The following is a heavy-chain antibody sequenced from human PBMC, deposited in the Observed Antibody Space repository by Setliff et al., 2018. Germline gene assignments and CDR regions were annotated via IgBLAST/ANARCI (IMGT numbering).Heavy chain of an antibody. Sequence: ETLSLTCAVYGDSFSDYYWSWIRQAPGKGLEWVSSNGASGDRTYYADSVKGRFTISRDNSRNSLYLQMNSLRVEDTASYYCAKDPNGDFFGAFDTWGQGALVTVSS. V-gene: IGHV3-23*01. CDR1: GDSFSDYY. CDR3: AKDPNGDFFGAFDT. D-gene: IGHD4-17*01. J-gene: IGHJ5*02. CDR2: NGASGDRT.